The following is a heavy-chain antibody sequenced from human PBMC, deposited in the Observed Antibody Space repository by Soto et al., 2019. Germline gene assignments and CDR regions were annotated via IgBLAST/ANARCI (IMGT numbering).Heavy chain of an antibody. Sequence: EMQLVESVGNLVRPGGSLRLSCEASGFTLSSYWMSWVRQAPGRGLEWVANIKQDGSETYYVDSVKGRFIISRDNAKKSLYLHMTSLRVDDTAVYFCVRDSGCGGWYNCYYYGMDVWGQGTTVTVSS. V-gene: IGHV3-7*03. CDR2: IKQDGSET. D-gene: IGHD6-19*01. J-gene: IGHJ6*02. CDR3: VRDSGCGGWYNCYYYGMDV. CDR1: GFTLSSYW.